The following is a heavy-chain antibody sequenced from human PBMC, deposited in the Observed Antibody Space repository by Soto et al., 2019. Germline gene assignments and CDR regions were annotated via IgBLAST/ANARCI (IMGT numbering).Heavy chain of an antibody. Sequence: QVQLVQSGAEVKKPGSSVKVSCKASGGTFSSYTISWVRQAPGQGLEWMGRIIPILGIANYAQKFQGSVTITADKSTSTAYMELSSLRSEDTAVYYCARDQYCSGGSCYSESHYGMDVWGQGTTVTVSS. J-gene: IGHJ6*02. CDR2: IIPILGIA. CDR1: GGTFSSYT. D-gene: IGHD2-15*01. V-gene: IGHV1-69*08. CDR3: ARDQYCSGGSCYSESHYGMDV.